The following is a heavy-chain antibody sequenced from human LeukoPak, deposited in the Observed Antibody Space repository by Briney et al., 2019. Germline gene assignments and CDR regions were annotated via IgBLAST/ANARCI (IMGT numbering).Heavy chain of an antibody. V-gene: IGHV3-20*04. Sequence: GRSLRLSCAASVFTSDDYGMSWVRQAPGNGLEWVSGINWNGGSTGYADSVKGRFTISRDNAKNSLYLQMNSLRAEDTALYYCARVGNYYDSRGYYYVFDYWGQGTLVTVSS. CDR2: INWNGGST. D-gene: IGHD3-22*01. CDR1: VFTSDDYG. J-gene: IGHJ4*02. CDR3: ARVGNYYDSRGYYYVFDY.